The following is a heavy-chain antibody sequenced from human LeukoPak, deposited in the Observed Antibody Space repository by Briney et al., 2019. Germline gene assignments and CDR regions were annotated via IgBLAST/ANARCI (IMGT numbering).Heavy chain of an antibody. CDR1: GFTFSGYD. D-gene: IGHD3-10*01. V-gene: IGHV3-48*03. CDR3: AREDHSGSFFDY. J-gene: IGHJ4*02. Sequence: GGSLRLSCAASGFTFSGYDINWVRQAPGKGLEWVSYISSSGGTIYYADSVKGRFTISRDNAKNSLYLQMNGLRGEDTAVYYCAREDHSGSFFDYWGQGALATVSS. CDR2: ISSSGGTI.